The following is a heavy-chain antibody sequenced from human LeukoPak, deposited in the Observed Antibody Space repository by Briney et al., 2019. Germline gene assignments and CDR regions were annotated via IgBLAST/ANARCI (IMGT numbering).Heavy chain of an antibody. CDR2: IIPIFGTA. Sequence: GSSVKVSCKASGGTFSSYAISWVRQAPGQGLEWMGGIIPIFGTANYAQKFQGRVAITADESTSTAYMELSSLRSEDTAVYYCARWRGLQSEFDYWGQGTLVTVSS. J-gene: IGHJ4*02. V-gene: IGHV1-69*13. D-gene: IGHD5-24*01. CDR3: ARWRGLQSEFDY. CDR1: GGTFSSYA.